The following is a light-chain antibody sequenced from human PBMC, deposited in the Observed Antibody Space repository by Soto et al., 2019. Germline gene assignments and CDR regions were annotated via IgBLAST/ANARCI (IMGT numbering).Light chain of an antibody. Sequence: DIQMTQSPSTLSASVGDRVTITCRASQSISAWLAWYQQKPGKAPKLLIYDASNLVTGVQSRFSGSGSGTDFTLTISSLQPDDFATYYCQQYDTYLRTFGQGTKVDFK. CDR2: DAS. CDR3: QQYDTYLRT. V-gene: IGKV1-5*01. CDR1: QSISAW. J-gene: IGKJ1*01.